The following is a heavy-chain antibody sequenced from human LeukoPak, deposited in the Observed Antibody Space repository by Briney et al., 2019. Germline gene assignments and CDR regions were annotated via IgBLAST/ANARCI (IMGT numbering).Heavy chain of an antibody. D-gene: IGHD3-3*01. CDR1: GFTFSSYA. CDR2: ISGSGGTT. J-gene: IGHJ4*02. Sequence: GSLRLSCAASGFTFSSYAMTWVRQAPGKGLEWVSTISGSGGTTYYADSVKGRFTISRDNSKNTLYLQMNSLRAEDTAVYYCAIGVGFGVGGQGTLVTVSS. CDR3: AIGVGFGV. V-gene: IGHV3-23*01.